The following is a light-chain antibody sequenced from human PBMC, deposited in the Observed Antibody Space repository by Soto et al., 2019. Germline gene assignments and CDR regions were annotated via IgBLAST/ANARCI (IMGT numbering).Light chain of an antibody. V-gene: IGKV1-5*01. J-gene: IGKJ2*01. CDR1: QSISTW. Sequence: DIHMTQSPSTLSASVGDRVTITCRASQSISTWLAWYQQKPGKAPKVLIYDASSLESGVPSRFSGSGSGTEFTLTIGSLQPDDFATYYCQHYYSYSYTFGQGTKVDIK. CDR3: QHYYSYSYT. CDR2: DAS.